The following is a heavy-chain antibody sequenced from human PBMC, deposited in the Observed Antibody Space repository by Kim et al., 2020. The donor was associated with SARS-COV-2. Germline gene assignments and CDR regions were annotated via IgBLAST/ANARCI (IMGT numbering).Heavy chain of an antibody. V-gene: IGHV4-59*01. D-gene: IGHD3-22*01. CDR1: GGSISSYY. CDR3: ARGANYYDSSGYYDNPIFDY. J-gene: IGHJ4*02. Sequence: SETLSLTCTVSGGSISSYYWSWIRQPPGKGLEWIGYIYYSGSTNYNPSLKSRVTISVDTSKNQFSLKLSSVTAADTAVYYCARGANYYDSSGYYDNPIFDYWGQGTLVTVSS. CDR2: IYYSGST.